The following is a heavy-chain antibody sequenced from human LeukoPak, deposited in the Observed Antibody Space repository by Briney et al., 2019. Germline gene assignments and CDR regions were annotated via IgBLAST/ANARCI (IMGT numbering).Heavy chain of an antibody. D-gene: IGHD2-8*01. CDR1: GFTFSSYS. CDR3: GRVEWGYYYYMDV. CDR2: ISSSSSTI. Sequence: GGSLRLSCAASGFTFSSYSMNWVRQAPGKGLEWVSYISSSSSTIYYADSVKGRFTISRDNAKNSLYLQMNSLRAEDTAVYYCGRVEWGYYYYMDVWGKGTTVTVSS. J-gene: IGHJ6*03. V-gene: IGHV3-48*04.